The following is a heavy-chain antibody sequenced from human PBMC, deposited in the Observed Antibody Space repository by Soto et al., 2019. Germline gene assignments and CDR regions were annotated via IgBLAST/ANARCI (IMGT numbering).Heavy chain of an antibody. V-gene: IGHV1-69*13. J-gene: IGHJ3*02. D-gene: IGHD3-22*01. CDR1: GDTFSSYA. Sequence: GASVKVSCKASGDTFSSYAISWVRQAPGQGLEWMGGIIPIFGTANYAQKFQGRVTITADESTSTAYMELSSLRSEDTAVYYCARCQPVGYDSSGYEDDAFDIWGQGTMVTVSS. CDR3: ARCQPVGYDSSGYEDDAFDI. CDR2: IIPIFGTA.